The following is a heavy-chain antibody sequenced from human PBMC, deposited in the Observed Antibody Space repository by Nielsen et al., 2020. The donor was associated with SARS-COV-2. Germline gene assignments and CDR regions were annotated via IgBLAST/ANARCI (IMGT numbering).Heavy chain of an antibody. CDR1: GGTFGTYG. D-gene: IGHD6-19*01. CDR3: ARGESDSSGLGLYFHMDV. CDR2: INPRGGST. V-gene: IGHV1-46*01. J-gene: IGHJ6*03. Sequence: ASVKVSCKASGGTFGTYGVTWVRKAPGQGLEWMGMINPRGGSTSYTQRFQGRVTMTRDTSTSTVNMELNSLTSEDTAVYYCARGESDSSGLGLYFHMDVWGKGTTVTVSS.